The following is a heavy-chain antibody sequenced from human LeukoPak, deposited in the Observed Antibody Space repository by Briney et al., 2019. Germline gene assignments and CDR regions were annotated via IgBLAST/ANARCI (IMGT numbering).Heavy chain of an antibody. CDR2: IGTAGDT. D-gene: IGHD4-17*01. CDR3: ARGGPTVTTLFGY. CDR1: GFTFSSDD. Sequence: QPGGSLRLSCAASGFTFSSDDMHWVRQATGKGLEWVSAIGTAGDTYYPGSVKGRFTISRENAKNSLYLQMNSLTAGDTAVYYCARGGPTVTTLFGYWGQGTLVTVSS. V-gene: IGHV3-13*01. J-gene: IGHJ4*02.